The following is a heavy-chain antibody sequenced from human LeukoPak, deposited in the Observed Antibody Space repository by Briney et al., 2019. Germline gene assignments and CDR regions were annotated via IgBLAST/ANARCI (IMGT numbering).Heavy chain of an antibody. CDR3: AREGQLERRRGLDY. CDR2: IYPNSGGT. CDR1: GNTFIGYY. J-gene: IGHJ4*02. Sequence: ASVKVSCMASGNTFIGYYLHWVRQAPGQGLQWMGWIYPNSGGTYYAHNFQGRVTMTRDTSISTVYMELSSLRSDDTAVYYCAREGQLERRRGLDYWGQGTLVTVSS. D-gene: IGHD1-1*01. V-gene: IGHV1-2*02.